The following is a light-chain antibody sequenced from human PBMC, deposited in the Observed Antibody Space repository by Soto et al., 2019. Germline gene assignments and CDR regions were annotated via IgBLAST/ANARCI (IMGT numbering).Light chain of an antibody. CDR3: QQYNSYLYT. CDR2: KAS. CDR1: QNISRW. V-gene: IGKV1-5*03. J-gene: IGKJ2*01. Sequence: DIQMTQSPSTLSASVGDRVIITCRASQNISRWLAWYQQKPGKAPNLLIYKASNLESGVPSRFSGSGSGTEFTLTISSLQPNDFATYYCQQYNSYLYTFGQGTKLEIK.